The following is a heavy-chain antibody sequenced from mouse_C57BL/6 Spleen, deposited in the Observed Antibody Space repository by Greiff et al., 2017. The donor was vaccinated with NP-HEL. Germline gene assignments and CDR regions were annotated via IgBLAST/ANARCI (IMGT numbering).Heavy chain of an antibody. Sequence: VQLKDSGGGLVKPGGSLKLSCAASGFTFSDYGMHWVRQAPEKGLEWVAYISSGSSTIYYADTVKGRFTISRDNAKNTLFLQMTSLRSEDTAMYYCARPYGYTNWYFDVWGTGTTVTVSS. CDR1: GFTFSDYG. D-gene: IGHD2-2*01. J-gene: IGHJ1*03. CDR3: ARPYGYTNWYFDV. V-gene: IGHV5-17*01. CDR2: ISSGSSTI.